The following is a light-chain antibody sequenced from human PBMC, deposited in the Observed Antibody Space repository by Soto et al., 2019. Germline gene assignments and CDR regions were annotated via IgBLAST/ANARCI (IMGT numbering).Light chain of an antibody. J-gene: IGLJ1*01. CDR3: SSYTSRGTLYV. V-gene: IGLV2-8*01. CDR1: KSDFGVYDF. Sequence: SVLTPPPSPSGAPGQSVTISCPGTKSDFGVYDFVSWYQHHPGKAPRLIIYEVVQRPSGVPDRFSGSKSGNTASLTISGLQADDEGYYYCSSYTSRGTLYVFGTGTKVTV. CDR2: EVV.